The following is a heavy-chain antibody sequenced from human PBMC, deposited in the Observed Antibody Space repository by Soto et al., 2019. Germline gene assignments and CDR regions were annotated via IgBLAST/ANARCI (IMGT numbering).Heavy chain of an antibody. Sequence: SQTLSLTCAISGDSVSSNTASWSWIRQSPSRGLEWLGRTYFRSKWYNDYAVSVKSRIIINPDTSNNQFSLQLNSVTPEDTAVYFCAKGDNLGPKTGYAFDPWGQGTMVTVSS. D-gene: IGHD5-12*01. CDR3: AKGDNLGPKTGYAFDP. CDR2: TYFRSKWYN. J-gene: IGHJ5*02. CDR1: GDSVSSNTAS. V-gene: IGHV6-1*01.